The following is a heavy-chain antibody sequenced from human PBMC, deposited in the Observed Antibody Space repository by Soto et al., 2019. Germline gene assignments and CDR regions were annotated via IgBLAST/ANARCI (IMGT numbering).Heavy chain of an antibody. D-gene: IGHD5-18*01. CDR1: GFTFSSYG. Sequence: GVSLRLSCAASGFTFSSYGMYWVRQAPGKGLEWVAAISYDGSNNYHADSVKGRFTISRDNSKNTLYLQLNSLRTEDTAVYYCAKDIVKYTYGACDYWGQGVLVTVSS. V-gene: IGHV3-30*18. CDR3: AKDIVKYTYGACDY. J-gene: IGHJ4*02. CDR2: ISYDGSNN.